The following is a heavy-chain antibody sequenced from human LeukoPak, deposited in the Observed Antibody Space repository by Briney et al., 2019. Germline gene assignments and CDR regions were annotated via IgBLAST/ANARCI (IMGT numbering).Heavy chain of an antibody. CDR2: ISGSGGST. J-gene: IGHJ4*02. D-gene: IGHD3-10*01. CDR3: ATDKDTYGSGSYDY. CDR1: GFTFSSYG. Sequence: GGSLRLSCAASGFTFSSYGMSWVRQAPGKGLEWVSAISGSGGSTYYADSVKGRFTISRDNSKNTLYLQMNSLRAEDTAVYYCATDKDTYGSGSYDYWGQGTLATVSS. V-gene: IGHV3-23*01.